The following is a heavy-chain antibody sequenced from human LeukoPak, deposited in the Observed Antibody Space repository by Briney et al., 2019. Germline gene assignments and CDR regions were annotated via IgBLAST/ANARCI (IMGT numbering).Heavy chain of an antibody. J-gene: IGHJ6*02. CDR2: ISWNSGSI. Sequence: HPGGSLRLSCAASGFTFDDYAMHWVRQAPGKGLEWVSGISWNSGSIGYADSVKGRFTISRDNAENSLYLQMNSLRAEDTALYYCAKAMAGDYYYGMDVWGQGTTVTVSS. D-gene: IGHD2-8*01. V-gene: IGHV3-9*01. CDR1: GFTFDDYA. CDR3: AKAMAGDYYYGMDV.